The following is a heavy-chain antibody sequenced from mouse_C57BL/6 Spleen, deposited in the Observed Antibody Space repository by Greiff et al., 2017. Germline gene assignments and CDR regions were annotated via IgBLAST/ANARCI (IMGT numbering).Heavy chain of an antibody. CDR2: IDPEDGET. CDR1: GFNIKDYY. V-gene: IGHV14-2*01. Sequence: EVQLQQSGAELVKPGASVKLSCTASGFNIKDYYMHWVKQRTEQGLEWIGRIDPEDGETKYAPKFQGKATITADTSSSTAYLQLSSLTSEDTAVYYCARGVITTVVATDYFDYWGQGTTLTVSS. CDR3: ARGVITTVVATDYFDY. J-gene: IGHJ2*01. D-gene: IGHD1-1*01.